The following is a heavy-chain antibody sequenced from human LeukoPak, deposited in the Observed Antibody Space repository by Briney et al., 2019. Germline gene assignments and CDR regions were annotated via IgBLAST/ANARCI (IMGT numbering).Heavy chain of an antibody. J-gene: IGHJ6*02. CDR1: GFTFSNYY. D-gene: IGHD2-2*01. Sequence: PGGPLRLSCAASGFTFSNYYMSWVRQAPGKGLEWVSYISSSGSTRYYADSVKGRFTISRDNARKSIYLQMNSLRAEDTAVYYCARDQSVVVGIAYGMDVWGQGTTVTVSS. V-gene: IGHV3-11*01. CDR3: ARDQSVVVGIAYGMDV. CDR2: ISSSGSTR.